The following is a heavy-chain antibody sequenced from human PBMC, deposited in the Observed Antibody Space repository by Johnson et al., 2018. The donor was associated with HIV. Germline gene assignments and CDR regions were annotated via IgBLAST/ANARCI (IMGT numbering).Heavy chain of an antibody. D-gene: IGHD3-16*01. Sequence: QVLLVESGGGLVKPGGSLKLSCAVSGFTFSDHYMSWIRQTPGKGLQWVSYISGSGSIIYSTDSVQGRFTISRDNVKNSMYLQMDSLRPEDTAVYYCARSRHGGIQTSDAFDVWGQGTMVTVSS. CDR3: ARSRHGGIQTSDAFDV. CDR1: GFTFSDHY. V-gene: IGHV3-11*04. J-gene: IGHJ3*01. CDR2: ISGSGSII.